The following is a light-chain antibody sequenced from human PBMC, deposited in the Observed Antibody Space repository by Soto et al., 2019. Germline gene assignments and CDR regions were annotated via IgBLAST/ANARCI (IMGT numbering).Light chain of an antibody. CDR3: QVWDSSSGHYV. CDR2: GDR. CDR1: NIGSKS. V-gene: IGLV3-21*02. J-gene: IGLJ1*01. Sequence: SYELTQPPSVSVAPGLTARITCGGDNIGSKSVHWYQQKPRQAPVLVVYGDRDRPSGIPERFSGSNSGNTATLTISRVEAGDDADYYCQVWDSSSGHYVFGTGTKLTVL.